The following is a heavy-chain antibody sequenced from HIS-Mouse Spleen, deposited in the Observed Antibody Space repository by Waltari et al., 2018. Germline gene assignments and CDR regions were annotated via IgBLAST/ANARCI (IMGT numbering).Heavy chain of an antibody. CDR1: GYTFTSYD. Sequence: QVQLVQSGAEVKKPGASVKVSCKASGYTFTSYDSHWVRQAPGQGLEWMGWMNPNSGNTGYAQKFQGRVTMTRNTSISTAYMELSSLRSEDTAVYYCARWEYCSGGSCQSAFDIWGQGTLVTVSS. CDR3: ARWEYCSGGSCQSAFDI. D-gene: IGHD2-15*01. V-gene: IGHV1-8*01. J-gene: IGHJ3*02. CDR2: MNPNSGNT.